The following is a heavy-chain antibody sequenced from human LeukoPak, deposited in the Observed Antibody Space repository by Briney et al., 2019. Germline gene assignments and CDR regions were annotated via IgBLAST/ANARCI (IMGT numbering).Heavy chain of an antibody. J-gene: IGHJ4*02. Sequence: GGSLRLSCAASGFTFSRYWMSWVRQAPGKGLGWVANIKQDGSEKYYVDSVKGRFTISRDNAKNSLYLQMNSLRAEDTAVYYCARDYEAGCTSTTCYNRFDYWGQGTLVTVSS. V-gene: IGHV3-7*01. CDR2: IKQDGSEK. CDR3: ARDYEAGCTSTTCYNRFDY. CDR1: GFTFSRYW. D-gene: IGHD2-2*02.